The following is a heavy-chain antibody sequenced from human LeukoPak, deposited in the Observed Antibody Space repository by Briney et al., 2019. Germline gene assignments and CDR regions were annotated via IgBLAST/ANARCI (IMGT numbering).Heavy chain of an antibody. CDR1: GGTFSSYA. Sequence: SVKVSCKDSGGTFSSYAISWVRQAPGQGLEWMGGIIPIFGTANYAQKFQGRVTITADESTSTAYMELSSLRSEDTAVYYCARGYCSSTSCYAGGPYFDYWGQGTLVTVSS. J-gene: IGHJ4*02. CDR2: IIPIFGTA. V-gene: IGHV1-69*13. CDR3: ARGYCSSTSCYAGGPYFDY. D-gene: IGHD2-2*01.